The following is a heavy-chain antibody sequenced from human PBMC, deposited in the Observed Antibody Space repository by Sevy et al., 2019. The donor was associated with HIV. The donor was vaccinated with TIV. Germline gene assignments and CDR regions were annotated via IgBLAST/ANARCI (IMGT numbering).Heavy chain of an antibody. J-gene: IGHJ6*02. CDR2: INGKGRST. Sequence: GGSLRLSCAASGFTFSDYAMNWVRQAPGKGLEWVSAINGKGRSTHYTDSVEGRFTICRDNAKSTLYLEMNSLRVEDTAVYYCAKTINSGGGVVPAANYYYYGLDVWGQGTTVTVSS. D-gene: IGHD2-2*01. CDR3: AKTINSGGGVVPAANYYYYGLDV. CDR1: GFTFSDYA. V-gene: IGHV3-23*01.